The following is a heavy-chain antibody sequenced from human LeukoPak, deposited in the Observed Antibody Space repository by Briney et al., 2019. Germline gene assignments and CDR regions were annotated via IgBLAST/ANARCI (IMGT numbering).Heavy chain of an antibody. D-gene: IGHD4-17*01. CDR2: MNPNSGNT. V-gene: IGHV1-8*03. J-gene: IGHJ3*02. Sequence: ASVKVSCKASGYTLTSYDINWVRQATGQGLEWMGWMNPNSGNTGYAQKFQGRVTITRNTSISTAYMELSSLRSEDTAVYYCASILPYGSSAFDIWGQGTMVTVSS. CDR1: GYTLTSYD. CDR3: ASILPYGSSAFDI.